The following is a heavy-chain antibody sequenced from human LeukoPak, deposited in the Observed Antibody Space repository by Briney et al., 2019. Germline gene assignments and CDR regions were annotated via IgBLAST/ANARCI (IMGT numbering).Heavy chain of an antibody. CDR3: AKPPGLRRLDP. D-gene: IGHD5-12*01. J-gene: IGHJ5*02. CDR2: INNSGGST. V-gene: IGHV3-23*01. Sequence: GGSLRLSCAASGFTFSSYAMNWVRQAPGKGLAWVSGINNSGGSTYYADSVKGRFTVSRDNSKNTLYLQMNSLRAEDTAVYYCAKPPGLRRLDPWGQGTLVTVSS. CDR1: GFTFSSYA.